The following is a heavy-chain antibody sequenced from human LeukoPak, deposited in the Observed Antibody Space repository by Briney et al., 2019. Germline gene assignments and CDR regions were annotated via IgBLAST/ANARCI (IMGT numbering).Heavy chain of an antibody. CDR1: GFSLRTYG. J-gene: IGHJ4*02. V-gene: IGHV3-30*03. CDR2: ISHDGSNR. CDR3: ASRSGSYLFDY. Sequence: GRSLRLSCAVSGFSLRTYGMHWVRQAPGKGPEWVAGISHDGSNRYYGDSVMGRFTISRDISKNTLYLQMNSLRAEDTAAYYCASRSGSYLFDYWGQGTLVTVTS. D-gene: IGHD1-26*01.